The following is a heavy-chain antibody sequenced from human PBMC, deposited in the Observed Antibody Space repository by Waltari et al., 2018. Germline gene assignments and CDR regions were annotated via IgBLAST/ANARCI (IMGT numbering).Heavy chain of an antibody. CDR1: GGSISSGGYS. J-gene: IGHJ3*02. CDR3: ARGCSGGSCYFAFDI. Sequence: QLQLQESGSGLVKPSQTLSLTCAVSGGSISSGGYSWRWIRRPPGKGLEWIGYIYHSGSTYYNPSLKSRVTISVDRSKNQFSLKLSSVTAADTAVYYCARGCSGGSCYFAFDIWGQGTMVTVSS. CDR2: IYHSGST. V-gene: IGHV4-30-2*01. D-gene: IGHD2-15*01.